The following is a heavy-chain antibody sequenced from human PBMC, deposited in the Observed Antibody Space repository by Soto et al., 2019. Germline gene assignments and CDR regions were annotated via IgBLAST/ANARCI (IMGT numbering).Heavy chain of an antibody. CDR2: INHSGST. J-gene: IGHJ6*02. V-gene: IGHV4-34*01. CDR1: GGSFSGYY. D-gene: IGHD3-10*01. CDR3: ARGQLRMDYYGSGSYSYYYYGMDV. Sequence: LSETLSLTCAVYGGSFSGYYWSWIRQPPGKGLEWIGEINHSGSTNYNPSVKSRVTISVDTSKNQFSLKLSSVTAADTAVYYCARGQLRMDYYGSGSYSYYYYGMDVWGQGTTVTVSS.